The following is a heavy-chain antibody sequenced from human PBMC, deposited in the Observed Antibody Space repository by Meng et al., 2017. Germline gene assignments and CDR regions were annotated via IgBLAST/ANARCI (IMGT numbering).Heavy chain of an antibody. D-gene: IGHD2-21*02. V-gene: IGHV3-53*02. CDR2: IYSGGST. CDR3: ARGPYCGGDCYSGWFDP. CDR1: GFTVSSNY. Sequence: EVQVVETVGGLIQPGGSLRLSCAASGFTVSSNYMSWVRQAPGKGLEWVSVIYSGGSTYYADSVKGRFTISRDNSKNTLYLQMNSLRAEDTAVYYCARGPYCGGDCYSGWFDPWGQGTLVTVSS. J-gene: IGHJ5*02.